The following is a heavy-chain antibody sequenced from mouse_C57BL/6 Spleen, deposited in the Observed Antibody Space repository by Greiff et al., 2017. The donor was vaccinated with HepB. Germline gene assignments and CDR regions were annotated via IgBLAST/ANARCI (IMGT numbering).Heavy chain of an antibody. V-gene: IGHV1-82*01. J-gene: IGHJ3*01. CDR2: IYPGDGDT. D-gene: IGHD5-2*01. Sequence: LEESGPELVKPGASVKISCKASGYAFSSSWMNWVKQRPGKGLEWIGRIYPGDGDTNYNGKFKGKATLTADKSSSTAYMQLSSLTSEDSAVYFCARSEGISAWFAYWGQGTLVTVSA. CDR1: GYAFSSSW. CDR3: ARSEGISAWFAY.